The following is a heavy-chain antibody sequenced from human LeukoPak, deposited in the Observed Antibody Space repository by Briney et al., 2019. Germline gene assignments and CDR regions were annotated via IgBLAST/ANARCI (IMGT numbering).Heavy chain of an antibody. V-gene: IGHV3-23*01. CDR2: ISGSGGST. CDR1: GFTFSSYS. J-gene: IGHJ4*02. CDR3: ATPMYGSGKEFDY. D-gene: IGHD3-10*01. Sequence: PGGSLRLSCAASGFTFSSYSMNWVRQAPGKGLEWVSAISGSGGSTYYADSVKGRFTISRDNSKNTLYLQMNSLRAEDTAVYYCATPMYGSGKEFDYWGQGTLVTVSS.